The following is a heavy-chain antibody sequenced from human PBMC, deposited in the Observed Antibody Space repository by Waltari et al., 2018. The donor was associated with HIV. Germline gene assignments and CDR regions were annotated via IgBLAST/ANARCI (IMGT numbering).Heavy chain of an antibody. J-gene: IGHJ6*02. CDR3: ARVNKVRGITPPHYYFGVDV. CDR2: MNPDSGDT. Sequence: QVQLVQSGAAVKKPGASVKVSCKASGYSFTASDITWVRQVTGQRLECMAWMNPDSGDTGSSQTFEGRITMTRNTSTNTAYMELSRLTSEDTAVYYCARVNKVRGITPPHYYFGVDVWGQGTSVTVTS. V-gene: IGHV1-8*01. D-gene: IGHD3-10*01. CDR1: GYSFTASD.